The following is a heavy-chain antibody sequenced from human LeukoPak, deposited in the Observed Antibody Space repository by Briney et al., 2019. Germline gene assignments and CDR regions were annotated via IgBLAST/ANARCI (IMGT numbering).Heavy chain of an antibody. CDR3: ARDVRWLRFVFDH. Sequence: TRGSLRLSCAASGFTFSDYSMNWVGQAPGKRLEWVSYISSSSSTVYYADSVKGRFTISRDNAKDSLYLQMNRLRDEDTAVYYCARDVRWLRFVFDHWGQGIPVTVYS. CDR1: GFTFSDYS. V-gene: IGHV3-48*02. D-gene: IGHD5-12*01. J-gene: IGHJ4*02. CDR2: ISSSSSTV.